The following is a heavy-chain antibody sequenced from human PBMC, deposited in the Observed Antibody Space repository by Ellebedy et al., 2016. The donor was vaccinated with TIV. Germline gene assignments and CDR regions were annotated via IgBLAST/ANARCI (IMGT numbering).Heavy chain of an antibody. CDR3: AKAGGFESFGLDWYFDL. D-gene: IGHD3-3*01. CDR2: ISWNSGSI. J-gene: IGHJ2*01. Sequence: GGSLRLSXAASGFTFDDYAMHWVRQAPGKGLEWVSGISWNSGSIGYADSVKGRFTISRDNAKNSLYLQMNSLRAEDTALYYCAKAGGFESFGLDWYFDLWGRGTLVTVSS. V-gene: IGHV3-9*01. CDR1: GFTFDDYA.